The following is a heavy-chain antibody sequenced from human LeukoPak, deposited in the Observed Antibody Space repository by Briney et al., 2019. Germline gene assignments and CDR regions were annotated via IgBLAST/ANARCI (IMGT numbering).Heavy chain of an antibody. CDR2: IYNSGVT. CDR3: ARLHGRPCMAPLRRKDEYYFDY. CDR1: GGSISGYY. V-gene: IGHV4-59*12. D-gene: IGHD2-8*01. Sequence: PSETLSLTCTVSGGSISGYYWSWIRQPPGKGLEWIGYIYNSGVTNYNPSLKSRVTISEDTSKNQFSLKLTSVTAADTAVYYCARLHGRPCMAPLRRKDEYYFDYWGQGTLVTVSS. J-gene: IGHJ4*02.